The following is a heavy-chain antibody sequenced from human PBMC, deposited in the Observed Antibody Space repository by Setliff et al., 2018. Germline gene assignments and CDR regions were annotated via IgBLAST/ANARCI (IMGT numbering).Heavy chain of an antibody. J-gene: IGHJ6*03. Sequence: ASVKVSCKASGYTFTNYGFTWVRQAPGQGLEWMGWISTNTGNPTYAQGFTGRFVFSLDTSVSTAYLQISSLKAEDTAVYYCASGIYYYTSGGFYYMYVWGKGTTVTVSS. V-gene: IGHV7-4-1*02. CDR3: ASGIYYYTSGGFYYMYV. CDR1: GYTFTNYG. CDR2: ISTNTGNP. D-gene: IGHD3-10*01.